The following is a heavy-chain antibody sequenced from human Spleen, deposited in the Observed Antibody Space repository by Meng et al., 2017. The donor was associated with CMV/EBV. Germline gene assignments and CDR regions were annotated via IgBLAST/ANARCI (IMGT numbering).Heavy chain of an antibody. V-gene: IGHV5-51*01. D-gene: IGHD6-13*01. CDR1: GYSFSSYW. CDR3: ARQIAAGVYGMDV. Sequence: GESLKISCKGSGYSFSSYWIGWVRQMPGKGLEWMGIIYPGDSETRYSPSFQGHISISADKSINTAYLQWSGLKASDTAMYYCARQIAAGVYGMDVWGQGTTVTVSS. CDR2: IYPGDSET. J-gene: IGHJ6*02.